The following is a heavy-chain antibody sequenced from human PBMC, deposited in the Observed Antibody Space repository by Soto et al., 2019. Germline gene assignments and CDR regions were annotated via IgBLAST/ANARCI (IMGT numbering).Heavy chain of an antibody. CDR2: IKSKTDGGTT. CDR1: GFTFSNAW. V-gene: IGHV3-15*01. CDR3: TTGTWIQLWLPDL. Sequence: PGGSLRLSCAASGFTFSNAWMSWVRQAPGKGLEWVGHIKSKTDGGTTDYAAPVKGRFTISRDDSKNTLYLQMSSLNTEDTAVYYCTTGTWIQLWLPDLWGQGTLVTVSS. J-gene: IGHJ5*02. D-gene: IGHD5-18*01.